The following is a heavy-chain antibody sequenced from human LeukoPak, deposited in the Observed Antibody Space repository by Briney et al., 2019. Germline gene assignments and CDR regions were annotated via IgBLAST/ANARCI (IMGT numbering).Heavy chain of an antibody. V-gene: IGHV4-34*01. Sequence: SETLSLTCAVYGGSFGNYHWSWIRQPPGKGLEWIGDIYHTGSTTYNPSLKSRVTISIDTSKKQFSLSLSSVTAADTAVYYCARVGYPTQRRVLSAVSIPTAGAFDVWGQGTLVTVSS. CDR3: ARVGYPTQRRVLSAVSIPTAGAFDV. CDR1: GGSFGNYH. J-gene: IGHJ3*01. CDR2: IYHTGST. D-gene: IGHD2-21*01.